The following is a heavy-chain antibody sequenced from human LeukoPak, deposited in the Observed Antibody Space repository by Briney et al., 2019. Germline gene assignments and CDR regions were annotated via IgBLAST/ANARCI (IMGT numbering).Heavy chain of an antibody. CDR1: GGSISSSNYY. CDR2: FYYSGTS. CDR3: ARVYYSSTYDYWYFDL. Sequence: TSETLSLTCTVSGGSISSSNYYWGWIRQPPGKGLEWIGSFYYSGTSYYNPSLKSQVTMSADTSKNQLSLELRSVTAADTAVYYCARVYYSSTYDYWYFDLWGRGTLVTVSS. D-gene: IGHD6-13*01. J-gene: IGHJ2*01. V-gene: IGHV4-39*07.